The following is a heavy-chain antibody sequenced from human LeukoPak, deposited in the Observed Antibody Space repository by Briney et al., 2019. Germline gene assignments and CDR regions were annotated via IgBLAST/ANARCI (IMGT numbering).Heavy chain of an antibody. J-gene: IGHJ5*02. V-gene: IGHV4-31*03. CDR1: GGSISSGGYY. D-gene: IGHD5-12*01. CDR2: IYYSGST. Sequence: KPSQTLSLTCTVSGGSISSGGYYWSWIRQHPGKGLEWIGYIYYSGSTYYNPSLKSRVTISVDTSKNQFSLKLSSVTAADTAVYYCARDRVLAVPLISTGAYSGYDLSGWFDPWGQGTLVTVSS. CDR3: ARDRVLAVPLISTGAYSGYDLSGWFDP.